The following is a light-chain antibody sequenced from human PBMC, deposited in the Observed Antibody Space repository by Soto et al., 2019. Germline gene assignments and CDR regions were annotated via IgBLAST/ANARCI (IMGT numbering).Light chain of an antibody. Sequence: DIQLTLSPSFLSASVGDRVTITCRASQGIRDFLAWYQQKPGKAPKLLIYAASTLQAGVPTRFSGFASGTEFTLTISNLQPADSATYYCQQFNVYPLTFGGGTKVEIK. CDR1: QGIRDF. J-gene: IGKJ4*01. CDR2: AAS. V-gene: IGKV1-9*01. CDR3: QQFNVYPLT.